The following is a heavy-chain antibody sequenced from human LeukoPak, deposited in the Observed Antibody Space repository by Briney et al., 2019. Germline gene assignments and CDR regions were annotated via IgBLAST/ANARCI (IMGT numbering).Heavy chain of an antibody. CDR1: GGSINNYY. CDR2: IYYTGST. CDR3: ARGLSSSWYSYFDY. J-gene: IGHJ4*02. D-gene: IGHD6-13*01. V-gene: IGHV4-59*08. Sequence: SETLSLTCTVSGGSINNYYWSWVRQPPGAGLEWLAYIYYTGSTNYNPSLKTRLTISVDTSKNQFSLRLNSVTAADTAVYYCARGLSSSWYSYFDYWGQGTLVTVSS.